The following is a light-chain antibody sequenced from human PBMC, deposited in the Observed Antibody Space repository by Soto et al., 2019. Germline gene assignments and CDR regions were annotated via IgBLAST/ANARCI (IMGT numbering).Light chain of an antibody. V-gene: IGLV2-23*01. CDR1: SSDVGSYNL. CDR3: CSYAGSSTLVV. CDR2: EGS. J-gene: IGLJ2*01. Sequence: QSALTQPASVSGSPGQSITISCTGTSSDVGSYNLVSWYQQHPGKATKLMIYEGSKRPSGVSNRFSGSKSGNTASLTISGRQAEDEADYYCCSYAGSSTLVVFGGGTKVTVL.